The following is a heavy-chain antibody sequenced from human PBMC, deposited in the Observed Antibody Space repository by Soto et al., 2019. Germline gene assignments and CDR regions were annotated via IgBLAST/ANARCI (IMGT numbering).Heavy chain of an antibody. CDR1: GGTFSSYT. Sequence: ASVKVSCKASGGTFSSYTISWVRQAPGQGLEWMGWISAYNGNTNYAQKLQGRVTMTTDTSTSTAYMELRSLRSDDTAVYYCAINDFWSGYYSYWGQGTLVTVSS. CDR2: ISAYNGNT. V-gene: IGHV1-18*01. CDR3: AINDFWSGYYSY. J-gene: IGHJ4*02. D-gene: IGHD3-3*01.